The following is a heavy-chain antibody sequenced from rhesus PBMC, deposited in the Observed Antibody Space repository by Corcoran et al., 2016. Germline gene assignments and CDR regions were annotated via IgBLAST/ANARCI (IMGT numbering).Heavy chain of an antibody. CDR1: GGSISSNY. D-gene: IGHD1-1-1*01. CDR2: NSGSGGGT. V-gene: IGHV4-173*01. J-gene: IGHJ5-2*02. CDR3: ARDSWTRGKSLDV. Sequence: QLQLQESGPGLVKPSETLSLTCAVSGGSISSNYWSWIRQPPGKGLEWIGRNSGSGGGTDSNPSLNSRVTISTDTSKNQFSLKLSAVTAADTAVYYCARDSWTRGKSLDVWGRGVLVTVSS.